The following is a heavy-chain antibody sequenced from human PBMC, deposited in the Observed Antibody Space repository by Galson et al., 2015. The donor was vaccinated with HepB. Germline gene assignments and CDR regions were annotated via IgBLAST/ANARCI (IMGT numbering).Heavy chain of an antibody. CDR1: GYSFTSYW. J-gene: IGHJ5*01. CDR3: ARLKAAAGIGSHWFDS. V-gene: IGHV5-10-1*01. CDR2: IYPSDSYT. Sequence: QSGAEVKKPGESLRISCKGSGYSFTSYWISWVRQMPGKGLEWMGRIYPSDSYTNYSPSFQGHVTISADKSISTAYLQWSSLKASDTAMYYCARLKAAAGIGSHWFDSWGQGTLVTVSS. D-gene: IGHD6-13*01.